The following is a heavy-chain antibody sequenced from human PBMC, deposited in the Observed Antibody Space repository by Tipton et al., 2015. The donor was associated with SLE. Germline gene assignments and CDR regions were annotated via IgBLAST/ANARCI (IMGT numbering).Heavy chain of an antibody. Sequence: LRLSCTVSGGSISGYYWSWIRQPPGKGLEWIGYIYYSGSTNYNPSLKSRVTISVDTSKNQFSPKLSSVTAADTAVYYCARGGDLWFGEFYFDYWGQGTLVTVSS. CDR3: ARGGDLWFGEFYFDY. J-gene: IGHJ4*02. V-gene: IGHV4-59*01. CDR2: IYYSGST. D-gene: IGHD3-10*01. CDR1: GGSISGYY.